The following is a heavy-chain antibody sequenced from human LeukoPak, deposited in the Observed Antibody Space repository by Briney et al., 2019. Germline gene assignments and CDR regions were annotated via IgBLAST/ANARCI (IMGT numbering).Heavy chain of an antibody. CDR3: ARAVSSGWYDFDY. Sequence: GGSLRLSCAASGFTFSSYGMHWVRQAPGKGLEWVAVISYDGSNKYYADSVKGRFTISRDNSKNTLYLQMNSLRAEDTAVYYCARAVSSGWYDFDYWGQGTLVTVSS. CDR1: GFTFSSYG. J-gene: IGHJ4*02. D-gene: IGHD6-19*01. V-gene: IGHV3-30*03. CDR2: ISYDGSNK.